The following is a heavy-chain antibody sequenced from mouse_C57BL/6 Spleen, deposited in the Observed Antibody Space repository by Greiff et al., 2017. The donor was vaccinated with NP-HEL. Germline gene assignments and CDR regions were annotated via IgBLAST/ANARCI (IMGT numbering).Heavy chain of an antibody. Sequence: VQLQQSGPELVKPGASVKISCKASGYTFTDYYMNWVKQSHGKSLEWIGDINPNNGGTSYNQKFKGKATLTVDKSSSTAYMELRSLTSEDSAVYYCARVNDYDGGAMDDWGQGTSVTVSS. CDR2: INPNNGGT. CDR3: ARVNDYDGGAMDD. J-gene: IGHJ4*01. CDR1: GYTFTDYY. V-gene: IGHV1-26*01. D-gene: IGHD2-4*01.